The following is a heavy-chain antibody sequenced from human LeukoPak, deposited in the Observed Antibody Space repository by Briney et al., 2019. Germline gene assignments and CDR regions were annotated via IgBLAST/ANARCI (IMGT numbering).Heavy chain of an antibody. CDR3: AKVDRGDYSSSPVPYYNYYMDV. D-gene: IGHD6-13*01. CDR1: GFTFSYYS. V-gene: IGHV3-21*01. CDR2: ISSSSSLI. J-gene: IGHJ6*03. Sequence: GGSLRLSCAASGFTFSYYSMNWVRQAPGRGLEWVSCISSSSSLIFYSDSVRGRFTISRDNAKNLLYLHMNSLRVEDTAEYYCAKVDRGDYSSSPVPYYNYYMDVWGKGTTVTVSS.